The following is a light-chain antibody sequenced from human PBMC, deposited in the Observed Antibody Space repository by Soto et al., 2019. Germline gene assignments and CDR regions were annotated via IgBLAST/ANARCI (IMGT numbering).Light chain of an antibody. J-gene: IGKJ5*01. CDR3: QQYNNWPPT. V-gene: IGKV3-15*01. CDR2: GAT. CDR1: QSVSST. Sequence: EIVMTQSPATLSVSPGERATLSCMASQSVSSTLAWYQQKPGQAPRLLIYGATTRAPGIPARFSGSRSGTGFTLTMSRLKSEDFAVYYCQQYNNWPPTFGQGTRLEIK.